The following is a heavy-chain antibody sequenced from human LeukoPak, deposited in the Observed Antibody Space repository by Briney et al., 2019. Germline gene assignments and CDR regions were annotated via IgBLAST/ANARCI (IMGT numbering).Heavy chain of an antibody. J-gene: IGHJ3*02. CDR3: HCSGWYNAFDI. V-gene: IGHV1-2*02. CDR1: GYSFTDYY. CDR2: INPDSGGT. Sequence: ASVKVSCKASGYSFTDYYIHWVRQAPGQGLEWMGWINPDSGGTNYAQKFQGRVTMTRDTSISTAYMELSRLRSDDTAVYCCHCSGWYNAFDIWGQGTMVTVSS. D-gene: IGHD6-19*01.